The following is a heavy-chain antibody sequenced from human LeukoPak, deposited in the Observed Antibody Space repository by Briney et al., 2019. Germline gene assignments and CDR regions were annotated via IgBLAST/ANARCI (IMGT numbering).Heavy chain of an antibody. Sequence: GGSERLSCSASGFTFSSYAMHWARQAPGKGLEYVSAITTNGGGTYYSDSVKGRFTISRDNSKNTLYLQMSSLRTEDTAVYYCVKSRSGSYYDYWGQGTLVTVSS. D-gene: IGHD3-10*01. V-gene: IGHV3-64D*06. CDR1: GFTFSSYA. CDR3: VKSRSGSYYDY. J-gene: IGHJ4*02. CDR2: ITTNGGGT.